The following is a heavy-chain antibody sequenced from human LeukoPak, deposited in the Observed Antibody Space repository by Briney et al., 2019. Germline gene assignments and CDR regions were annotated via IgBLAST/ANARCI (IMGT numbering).Heavy chain of an antibody. CDR3: ARIGPGRGAWYFDL. Sequence: SETLSLTCTVPGDFISSYYWSWIRQSPGKGLEWIACIYYSGSTKYNPSLKSRVSISIDTSQKQFSLKLTSVTAADTAVYYCARIGPGRGAWYFDLWGRGTLVTVSS. CDR1: GDFISSYY. V-gene: IGHV4-59*01. CDR2: IYYSGST. D-gene: IGHD1-26*01. J-gene: IGHJ2*01.